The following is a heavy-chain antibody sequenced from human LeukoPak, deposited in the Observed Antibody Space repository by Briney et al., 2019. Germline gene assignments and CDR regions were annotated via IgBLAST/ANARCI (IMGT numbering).Heavy chain of an antibody. CDR3: ARENSGSYREFDY. D-gene: IGHD1-26*01. V-gene: IGHV4-39*07. Sequence: PSETLSLNCTVSGGSISSSSYYWGWIRQPPGKGLEWIGSIYYSGSTYYNPSLKSRVTISVDTSKNQFSLKLSSVTAADTAVFYCARENSGSYREFDYWGQRTLVTVSS. CDR1: GGSISSSSYY. J-gene: IGHJ4*02. CDR2: IYYSGST.